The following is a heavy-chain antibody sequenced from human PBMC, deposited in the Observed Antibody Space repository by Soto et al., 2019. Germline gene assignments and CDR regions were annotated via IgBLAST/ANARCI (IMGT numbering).Heavy chain of an antibody. CDR3: ARHPERIAQIGWFDP. J-gene: IGHJ5*02. CDR2: ISSSGSTI. Sequence: LRLSCAASGFTFSDYYMSWIRQAPGKGLEWVSYISSSGSTIYYADSVKGRFTISRDNAKNSLYLQMNSLRAEDTAVYYCARHPERIAQIGWFDPWGQGTLVTVS. CDR1: GFTFSDYY. V-gene: IGHV3-11*04. D-gene: IGHD6-13*01.